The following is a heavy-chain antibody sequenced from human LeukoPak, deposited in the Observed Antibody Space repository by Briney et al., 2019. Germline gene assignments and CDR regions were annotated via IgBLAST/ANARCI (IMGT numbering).Heavy chain of an antibody. J-gene: IGHJ3*02. CDR1: GYTFTGYY. D-gene: IGHD3-10*01. Sequence: ASVKVSCKASGYTFTGYYMHWVRQAPGQGLEWMGWINTNTGNPTYAQGFTGRFVFSLDTSVSTAYLQISSLKAEDTAVYYCARSGRITMVRGFKPGGIDAFDIWGQGTMVTVSS. CDR2: INTNTGNP. V-gene: IGHV7-4-1*02. CDR3: ARSGRITMVRGFKPGGIDAFDI.